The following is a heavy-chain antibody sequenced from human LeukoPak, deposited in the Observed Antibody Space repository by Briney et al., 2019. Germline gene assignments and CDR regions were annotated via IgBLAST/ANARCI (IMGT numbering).Heavy chain of an antibody. J-gene: IGHJ3*02. V-gene: IGHV4-4*07. CDR3: ARDLQLWFLGAFDI. CDR1: GGSISSYY. CDR2: IYTSGST. Sequence: SETLSLTCTVSGGSISSYYWSWIRQPARKGLEWIGRIYTSGSTNYNPSLKSRVTISVDTSKNQFSLKLSSVTAADTAVYYCARDLQLWFLGAFDIWGQGTMVTVSS. D-gene: IGHD5-18*01.